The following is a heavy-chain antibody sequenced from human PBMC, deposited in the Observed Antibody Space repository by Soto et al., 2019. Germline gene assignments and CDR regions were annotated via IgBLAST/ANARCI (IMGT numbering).Heavy chain of an antibody. J-gene: IGHJ6*02. V-gene: IGHV3-23*01. D-gene: IGHD3-3*01. Sequence: GSLRLSCAASGFTFSSYAMSWVRQAPGKGLEWVSAISGSGGSTYYADSVKGRFTISRDNSKNTLYLQMNSLRAEDTAVYYCAKAEGYYDFWSGLSGDYYYYGMDVWGQGITVTVSS. CDR2: ISGSGGST. CDR3: AKAEGYYDFWSGLSGDYYYYGMDV. CDR1: GFTFSSYA.